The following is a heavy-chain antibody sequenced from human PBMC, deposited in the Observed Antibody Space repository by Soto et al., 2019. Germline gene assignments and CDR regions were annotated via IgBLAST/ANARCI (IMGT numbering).Heavy chain of an antibody. V-gene: IGHV4-30-2*06. Sequence: QLQLQESGSGLVKTSETLSLTCTVSGASISYGGFSWSWIRQSPGKGLEWIGYISHLESTYFHPSFKSRLTMSIDRTRKQFSLKLSSVTAADMAVYYCARGGGYDSFDYWGQGGLVTVSS. CDR1: GASISYGGFS. CDR2: ISHLEST. D-gene: IGHD5-12*01. CDR3: ARGGGYDSFDY. J-gene: IGHJ4*02.